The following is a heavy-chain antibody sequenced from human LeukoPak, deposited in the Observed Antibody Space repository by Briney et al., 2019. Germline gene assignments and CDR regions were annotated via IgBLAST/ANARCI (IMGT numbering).Heavy chain of an antibody. J-gene: IGHJ4*02. CDR3: ARENYDFWSGYYTPYYFDY. CDR1: GYTFTSYG. Sequence: ASVKVSCKASGYTFTSYGISWVRQAPGQGLEWMGWISAYNGNTNYAQKLQGRVTMTTDTSTSTAYMELRSLRSDDTAVYYCARENYDFWSGYYTPYYFDYWGQGTLVTVSS. CDR2: ISAYNGNT. V-gene: IGHV1-18*01. D-gene: IGHD3-3*01.